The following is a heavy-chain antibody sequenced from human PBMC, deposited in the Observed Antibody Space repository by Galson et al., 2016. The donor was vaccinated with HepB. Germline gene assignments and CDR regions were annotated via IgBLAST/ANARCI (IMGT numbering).Heavy chain of an antibody. V-gene: IGHV4-4*07. CDR3: ARDGTDGMDA. CDR2: VSTTETT. Sequence: ETLSLTCIVPGGSVSRYYWGWIRQPAGKGLEWIGRVSTTETTNYNPSLKSRVTLSVDTPKNQFSLNLRSVTDADTAVYFCARDGTDGMDAWGQGTTVTVSS. D-gene: IGHD1-26*01. J-gene: IGHJ6*02. CDR1: GGSVSRYY.